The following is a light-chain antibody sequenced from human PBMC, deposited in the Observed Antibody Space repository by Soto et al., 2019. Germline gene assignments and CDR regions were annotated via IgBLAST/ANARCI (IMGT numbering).Light chain of an antibody. J-gene: IGLJ2*01. CDR3: SSYTSSGTLV. Sequence: QSALTQPASVSGSPGQSIAISCTGTSSDVGAYNLVCWFQQYPGEAPKLMIYDVATRPSGISDRFSGSKSGNTASLTISGLRAADEAHYYCSSYTSSGTLVFGGGIKLTVL. CDR1: SSDVGAYNL. V-gene: IGLV2-14*03. CDR2: DVA.